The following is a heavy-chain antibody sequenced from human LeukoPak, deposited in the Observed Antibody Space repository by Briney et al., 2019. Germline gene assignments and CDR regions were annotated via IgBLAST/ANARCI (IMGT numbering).Heavy chain of an antibody. D-gene: IGHD3-10*01. CDR3: AREWQLLWFGELSQASYYYYYMDV. J-gene: IGHJ6*03. CDR1: GGSISSYY. V-gene: IGHV4-4*07. CDR2: IYTSGST. Sequence: PSETLSLTCTVSGGSISSYYWSWIRQPAGKGLEWIGRIYTSGSTTYNPSLKSRVTMSVDTSKNQFSLKLSSVTAADTAVYYCAREWQLLWFGELSQASYYYYYMDVWGKGTTVTVSS.